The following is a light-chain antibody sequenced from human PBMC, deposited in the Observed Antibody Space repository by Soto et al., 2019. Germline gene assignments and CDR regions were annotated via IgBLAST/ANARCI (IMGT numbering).Light chain of an antibody. CDR3: QQYENLPT. J-gene: IGKJ5*01. Sequence: DIQMTQSPSSLSASVGDRVTITCQASENINNYLNWYQQKPGRAPKLLIYDASNLEAGVPSRFRGSGSGTDFTFTISRLQPEDIATYYCQQYENLPTFGQGTRLEIK. CDR2: DAS. V-gene: IGKV1-33*01. CDR1: ENINNY.